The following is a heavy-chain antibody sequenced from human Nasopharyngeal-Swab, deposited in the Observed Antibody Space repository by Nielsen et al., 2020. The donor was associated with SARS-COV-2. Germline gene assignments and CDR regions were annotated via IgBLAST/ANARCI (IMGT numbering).Heavy chain of an antibody. D-gene: IGHD3-10*01. CDR2: MNPNSGNT. CDR1: GYTFTSYD. CDR3: ARGGVPGYYYYYYYMDV. Sequence: ASVKVSCKASGYTFTSYDINWVRQAIGQGLEWMGWMNPNSGNTGYAQKFQGRVTMTRNTSISTAYMELSSLRSEDTAVYYCARGGVPGYYYYYYYMDVWGKGTTVTVSS. J-gene: IGHJ6*03. V-gene: IGHV1-8*01.